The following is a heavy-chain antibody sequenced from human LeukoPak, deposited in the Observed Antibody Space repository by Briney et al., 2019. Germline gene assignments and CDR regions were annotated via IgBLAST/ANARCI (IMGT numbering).Heavy chain of an antibody. CDR1: GGSINSSSYY. CDR2: MSYSGHT. J-gene: IGHJ6*02. V-gene: IGHV4-39*07. D-gene: IGHD5-24*01. Sequence: PSETLSLTCTVSGGSINSSSYYWGWIRQPPGKGLEWIGSMSYSGHTYYNPSLKSRVTISVDTSKPQFSLKLSSVTAADTAVYYCARSVEMATITYVVDLYYYYGMDVWGQGTTVTVSS. CDR3: ARSVEMATITYVVDLYYYYGMDV.